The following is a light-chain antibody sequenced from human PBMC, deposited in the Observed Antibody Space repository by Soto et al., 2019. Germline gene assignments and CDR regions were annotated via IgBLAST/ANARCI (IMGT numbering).Light chain of an antibody. V-gene: IGLV2-11*01. CDR3: CSYAGSYTYVV. CDR1: SSDVGSYNY. CDR2: DVS. J-gene: IGLJ2*01. Sequence: QSVLTQPRSVSGSPGQSVTISCTGTSSDVGSYNYVSWYQQHPGKAPKLMIYDVSKRPSGVPDRFSGSKSGNTASLTISGLQAEGEADYYCCSYAGSYTYVVFGGGTKLTVL.